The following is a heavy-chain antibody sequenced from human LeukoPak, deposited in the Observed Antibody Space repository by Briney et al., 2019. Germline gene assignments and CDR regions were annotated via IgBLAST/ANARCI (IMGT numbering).Heavy chain of an antibody. Sequence: GRSLRLSCAASGFTFSSYAMSWVRQAPGKGLEWVSAISGSGGSTYYADSVKGRFTISRDNSKNTLYLQMNSLRSEDTAVYYCARDGFSSGRNFDYWGQGTLVTVSS. CDR2: ISGSGGST. D-gene: IGHD3-10*01. J-gene: IGHJ4*02. CDR3: ARDGFSSGRNFDY. CDR1: GFTFSSYA. V-gene: IGHV3-23*01.